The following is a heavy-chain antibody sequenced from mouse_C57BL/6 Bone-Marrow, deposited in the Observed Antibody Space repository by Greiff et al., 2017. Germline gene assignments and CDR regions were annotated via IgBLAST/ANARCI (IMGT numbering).Heavy chain of an antibody. V-gene: IGHV1-55*01. Sequence: QVQLQQPGAELVKPGASVKMSCKASGYTFTSYWITWVKQRPGQGLEWIGDIYPGSGSTNYNEKFKSKATLTVDTSSSTAYMQLSSLTSEDSAVYYCARDYCYGSSLYYAMDYWGQGTSVTVSS. CDR1: GYTFTSYW. D-gene: IGHD1-1*01. CDR3: ARDYCYGSSLYYAMDY. CDR2: IYPGSGST. J-gene: IGHJ4*01.